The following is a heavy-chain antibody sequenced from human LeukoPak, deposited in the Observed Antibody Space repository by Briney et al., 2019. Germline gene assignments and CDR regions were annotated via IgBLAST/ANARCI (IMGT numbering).Heavy chain of an antibody. Sequence: SETLSLTCAVYGGSFSDYFWSWIRQPPGKGLEWIGEINHNGRTNYKPSLKSRVTMSTDPSKNQFSLKLSSVTAADTAIYYCARDAKYYYGSRTFFFYEHWGQGTLLTVSS. CDR2: INHNGRT. CDR3: ARDAKYYYGSRTFFFYEH. CDR1: GGSFSDYF. V-gene: IGHV4-34*01. D-gene: IGHD3-10*01. J-gene: IGHJ4*02.